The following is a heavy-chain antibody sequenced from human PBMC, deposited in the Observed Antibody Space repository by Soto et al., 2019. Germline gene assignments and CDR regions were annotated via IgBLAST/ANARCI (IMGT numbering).Heavy chain of an antibody. J-gene: IGHJ6*02. V-gene: IGHV3-13*01. Sequence: GGSLRLSCAASGFTFSSYDMHWVRQATGKGLEWVSAIGTAGDTYYPGSVKGRFTISRENAKNSLYLQMNSLRAEDTAVYYCARGGLWFGELPPFTSYGMDVWGQGTTVTVSS. D-gene: IGHD3-10*01. CDR1: GFTFSSYD. CDR3: ARGGLWFGELPPFTSYGMDV. CDR2: IGTAGDT.